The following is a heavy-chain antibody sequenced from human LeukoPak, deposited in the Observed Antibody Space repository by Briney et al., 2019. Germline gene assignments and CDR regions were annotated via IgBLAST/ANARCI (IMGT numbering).Heavy chain of an antibody. CDR1: GFSVINAW. CDR2: IKSRADGGTT. CDR3: LIFPGR. J-gene: IGHJ4*02. D-gene: IGHD3-3*01. V-gene: IGHV3-15*05. Sequence: GGSLRLSCAASGFSVINAWMSWVRQAPGQGLEWVGRIKSRADGGTTGYAAPVEGRYSISRDDSENTLYLQMNSLQIDDTALYYCLIFPGRWGQGTLVTVSS.